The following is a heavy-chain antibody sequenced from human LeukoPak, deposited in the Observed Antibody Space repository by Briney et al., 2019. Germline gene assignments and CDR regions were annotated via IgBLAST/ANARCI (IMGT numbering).Heavy chain of an antibody. Sequence: SGGSLRLSCAASGFTFDDYAMHWVRQAPGKGLEWVSPISWDGGSTYYADSVKGRFTVSRDNSKNSLYLQMNSLRAEDTALYSCAKVRSYDNNGYYDYWGQGTLVTVSS. CDR3: AKVRSYDNNGYYDY. CDR2: ISWDGGST. D-gene: IGHD3-22*01. CDR1: GFTFDDYA. J-gene: IGHJ4*02. V-gene: IGHV3-43D*04.